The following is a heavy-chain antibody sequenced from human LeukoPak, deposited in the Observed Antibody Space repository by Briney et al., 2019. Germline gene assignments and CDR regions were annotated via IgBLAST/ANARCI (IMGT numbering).Heavy chain of an antibody. CDR1: GFTVSSNY. CDR3: ARGLLSRRVGLFGDAFDI. Sequence: GGSLRLSCAASGFTVSSNYMSWVRQAPGKGLEWVSVIYSGGSTYYADSVKGRFTISRDNSKNTLYLQMNSLRAEDTAVYYCARGLLSRRVGLFGDAFDIWGQGTMVTVSS. CDR2: IYSGGST. V-gene: IGHV3-66*02. J-gene: IGHJ3*02. D-gene: IGHD1-26*01.